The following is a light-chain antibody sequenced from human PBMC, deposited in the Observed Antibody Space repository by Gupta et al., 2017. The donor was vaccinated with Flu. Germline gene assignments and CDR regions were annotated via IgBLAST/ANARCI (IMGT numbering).Light chain of an antibody. CDR1: SSAVGGYNY. CDR3: SSYTSSSTLVV. V-gene: IGLV2-14*01. J-gene: IGLJ2*01. CDR2: EVS. Sequence: QSALTQPASVSGSPGQSITISCNGTSSAVGGYNYVSWYQQHPGNAPKLMIYEVSNRPSGVSDRFSGSKSGNTASLTISGLQAEDEADYYCSSYTSSSTLVVFGGGTKLTVL.